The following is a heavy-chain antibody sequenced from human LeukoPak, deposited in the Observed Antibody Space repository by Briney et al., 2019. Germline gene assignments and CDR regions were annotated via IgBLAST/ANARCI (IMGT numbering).Heavy chain of an antibody. Sequence: ASVKVSCKASGYTFTGYYMHWVRQAPGQGLEWMGWINPNSGGTNYAQKFQGRVTMTRDTSISTAYMELSRLRSDDTAVYYCARDIVVVPAASQPSDYWGQGTLVTVSS. J-gene: IGHJ4*02. V-gene: IGHV1-2*02. D-gene: IGHD2-2*01. CDR1: GYTFTGYY. CDR3: ARDIVVVPAASQPSDY. CDR2: INPNSGGT.